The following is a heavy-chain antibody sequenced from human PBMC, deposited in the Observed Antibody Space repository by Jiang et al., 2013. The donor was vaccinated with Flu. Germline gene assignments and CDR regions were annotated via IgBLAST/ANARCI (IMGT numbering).Heavy chain of an antibody. CDR2: IYPGDSDT. J-gene: IGHJ6*02. CDR3: ARGAVVVPAAPVFVDYYGMDV. CDR1: GYSFTSYW. D-gene: IGHD2-2*01. Sequence: GAEVKKPGESLKISCKGSGYSFTSYWIGWVRQMPGKGLEWMGIIYPGDSDTNYSPSFQGHVTISADKSISTAYLQWSSLKASDTAMYYCARGAVVVPAAPVFVDYYGMDVWGQGTTVTVSS. V-gene: IGHV5-51*01.